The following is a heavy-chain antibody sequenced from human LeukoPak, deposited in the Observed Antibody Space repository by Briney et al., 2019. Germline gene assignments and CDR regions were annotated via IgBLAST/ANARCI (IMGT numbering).Heavy chain of an antibody. Sequence: GGSLRLSCAASGFTFSSYAMSWVRQAPGKGLEWVSAISGSGGSTYYADSVKGRFTISRDNSKNTLYLQMNSLRAEDTAVYYCAKNKYGSGSYYNVGYYYGMDVWGQGTTVTVSS. V-gene: IGHV3-23*01. J-gene: IGHJ6*02. CDR1: GFTFSSYA. CDR2: ISGSGGST. CDR3: AKNKYGSGSYYNVGYYYGMDV. D-gene: IGHD3-10*01.